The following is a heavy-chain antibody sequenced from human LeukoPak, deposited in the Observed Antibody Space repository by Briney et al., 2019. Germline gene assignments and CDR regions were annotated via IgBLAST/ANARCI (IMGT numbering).Heavy chain of an antibody. CDR1: GFTFSSYW. J-gene: IGHJ6*03. V-gene: IGHV3-7*01. D-gene: IGHD3-10*01. CDR3: AKDEAMVRGVIITYYYYYMDV. Sequence: GGSLRLSCAASGFTFSSYWMSWVRQAPGKRLEWVANIKQDGSEKYYVDSVKGRFTISRDNAKNSLYLQMNSLRAEDTAVYYCAKDEAMVRGVIITYYYYYMDVWGKGTTVTISS. CDR2: IKQDGSEK.